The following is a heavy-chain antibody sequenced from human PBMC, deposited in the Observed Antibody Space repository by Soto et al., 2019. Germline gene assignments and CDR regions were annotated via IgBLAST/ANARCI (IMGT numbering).Heavy chain of an antibody. CDR2: IYYSGTT. D-gene: IGHD2-2*01. J-gene: IGHJ5*02. V-gene: IGHV4-59*01. Sequence: SETLSLTCTVSGGSISSYYWSWIRQPPGKGLEWIGYIYYSGTTNYNPSLKSRVAISVDTSKNQFSLNLSSVTAADTAVYYCAREARYCSSTSCSWLDPWGQGTLVTVSS. CDR3: AREARYCSSTSCSWLDP. CDR1: GGSISSYY.